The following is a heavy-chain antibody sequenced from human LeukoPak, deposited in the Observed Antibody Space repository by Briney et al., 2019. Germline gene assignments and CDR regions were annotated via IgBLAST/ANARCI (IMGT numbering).Heavy chain of an antibody. J-gene: IGHJ4*02. CDR1: GFSFSSYW. V-gene: IGHV3-7*03. D-gene: IGHD1-1*01. CDR2: MKGDGGDK. Sequence: GGSLRLSRAGSGFSFSSYWMSWFREAPGKGLEGGANMKGDGGDKNYVDSVKGRCTISRDNAKNSLYLQVNGLRAEDTAVCYCARQGTSPTDYFDYWGQGTLVTVST. CDR3: ARQGTSPTDYFDY.